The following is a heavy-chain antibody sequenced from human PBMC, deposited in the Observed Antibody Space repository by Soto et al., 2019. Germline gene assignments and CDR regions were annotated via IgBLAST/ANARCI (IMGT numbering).Heavy chain of an antibody. CDR1: GGTFSSYT. J-gene: IGHJ4*02. V-gene: IGHV1-69*02. Sequence: QVQLVQSGAEVKKPGSSVKVSCKASGGTFSSYTISWVRQAPGQGLEWMGRIIPILGIANYAQKFQGRVTITADKSTSTAYMELSSLRAEDTAVYYCAMDYCGSNSGDRDYWGQGTLVTVSS. CDR2: IIPILGIA. D-gene: IGHD2-2*02. CDR3: AMDYCGSNSGDRDY.